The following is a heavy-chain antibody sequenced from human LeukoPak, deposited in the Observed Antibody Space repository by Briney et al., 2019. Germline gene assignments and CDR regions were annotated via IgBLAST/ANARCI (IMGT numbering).Heavy chain of an antibody. CDR1: GYTFTSYD. CDR3: AKDLLAAGTGVFDY. V-gene: IGHV1-8*01. Sequence: ASVKVSCKASGYTFTSYDINWVRQATGQGLEWMGWMNPNSGNTGYAQKFQGRVTMTRNTSISTAYMELSSLRSEDTAVYYCAKDLLAAGTGVFDYWGQGTLVTVSS. D-gene: IGHD6-13*01. CDR2: MNPNSGNT. J-gene: IGHJ4*02.